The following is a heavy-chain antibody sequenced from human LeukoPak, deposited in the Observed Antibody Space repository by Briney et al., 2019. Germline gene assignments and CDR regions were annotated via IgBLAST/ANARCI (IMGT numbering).Heavy chain of an antibody. CDR2: INSDGSST. Sequence: PGGSLRLSCAASGFTFSSYSMNWVRQAPGKGLVWVSRINSDGSSTSYADSVKGRFTISRDNAKNTLYLQMNSLRAEDTAVYYCARDRYFVGWFDPWGQGTLVTVSS. CDR1: GFTFSSYS. J-gene: IGHJ5*02. V-gene: IGHV3-74*01. D-gene: IGHD3-9*01. CDR3: ARDRYFVGWFDP.